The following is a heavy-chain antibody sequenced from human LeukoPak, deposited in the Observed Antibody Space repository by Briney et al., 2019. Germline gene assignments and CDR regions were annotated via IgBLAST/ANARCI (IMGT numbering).Heavy chain of an antibody. CDR3: AESGGVTLFGVVIEASQCYMVV. V-gene: IGHV3-43*02. CDR1: GFTFDDYA. J-gene: IGHJ6*03. Sequence: GGSLRLSCAASGFTFDDYAMHWVRQAPGKGLEWVSPISWDGGSTYYADSVKGRFTISRDNTKNSLYLQMNSLRAEDTALYYCAESGGVTLFGVVIEASQCYMVVWRKGRTVTVSS. D-gene: IGHD3-3*01. CDR2: ISWDGGST.